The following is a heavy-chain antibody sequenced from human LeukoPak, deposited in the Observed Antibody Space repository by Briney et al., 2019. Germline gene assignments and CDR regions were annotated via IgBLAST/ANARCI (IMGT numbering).Heavy chain of an antibody. CDR2: ISAYNGNT. D-gene: IGHD6-19*01. V-gene: IGHV1-18*01. CDR1: GYTFTSYG. CDR3: ARVLGIEGSGAVFDY. J-gene: IGHJ4*02. Sequence: ASVKVSCKASGYTFTSYGISWVRQAPGQGLEWMGWISAYNGNTNYAQKLQGRVTMTTDTSTSTAYMELRSLRSDDTAVYYCARVLGIEGSGAVFDYWGQGTLVTVSS.